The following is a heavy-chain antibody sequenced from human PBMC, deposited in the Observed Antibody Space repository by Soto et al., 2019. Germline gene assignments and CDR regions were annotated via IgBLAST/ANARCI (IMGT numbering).Heavy chain of an antibody. J-gene: IGHJ4*02. CDR1: GGSISGHY. Sequence: SETLSLTCTVSGGSISGHYWSWVRQPPGKGLEWIAFIYNSRTTNYNPSLKSRVTISVDTSKNQVSLELSSVTAADTAVYYCARHYGSGTYPLDYWGQGTPVTVSS. CDR2: IYNSRTT. V-gene: IGHV4-59*08. D-gene: IGHD3-10*01. CDR3: ARHYGSGTYPLDY.